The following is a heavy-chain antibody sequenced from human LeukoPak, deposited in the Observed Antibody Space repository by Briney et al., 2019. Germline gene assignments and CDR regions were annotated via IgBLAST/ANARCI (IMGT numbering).Heavy chain of an antibody. J-gene: IGHJ4*02. CDR3: ARVNFDY. V-gene: IGHV1-18*01. Sequence: ASVNVSCTVSGYTFTTYGISWVRESPGPRRKGMGGIGAYNSNTNYEQKLQGRVTMTTDTSTTTAYIELSRLRSDDPAVYYCARVNFDYWERGNLDNVSS. CDR1: GYTFTTYG. CDR2: IGAYNSNT.